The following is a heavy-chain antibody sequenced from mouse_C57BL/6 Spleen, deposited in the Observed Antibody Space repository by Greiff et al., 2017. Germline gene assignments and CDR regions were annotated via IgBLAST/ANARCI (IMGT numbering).Heavy chain of an antibody. D-gene: IGHD1-1*01. CDR3: ARDYYGSSFGYFDV. CDR1: GYTFTDYN. CDR2: INPNNGGT. V-gene: IGHV1-22*01. Sequence: EVQLQQSGPELVKPGASVKMSCKASGYTFTDYNMHWVKQSHGKSLEWIGYINPNNGGTSYNQKFKGKATLPVNKSSSTAYQELRNLKSEDSAVYDSARDYYGSSFGYFDVWGTGTTVTVSS. J-gene: IGHJ1*03.